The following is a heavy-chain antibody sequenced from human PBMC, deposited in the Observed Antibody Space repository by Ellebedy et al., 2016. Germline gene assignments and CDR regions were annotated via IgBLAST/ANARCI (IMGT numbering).Heavy chain of an antibody. Sequence: GESLKISXAASGFTFSNYAMSWVRQAPGKGLEWVSAISGRGGSTYYADSVKGRFTISRDNSKNSLYLQMNSLRAEDTALYYCAKDLYGSGSYYSDWGQGTLVTVSS. CDR2: ISGRGGST. CDR1: GFTFSNYA. J-gene: IGHJ4*02. CDR3: AKDLYGSGSYYSD. V-gene: IGHV3-23*01. D-gene: IGHD3-10*01.